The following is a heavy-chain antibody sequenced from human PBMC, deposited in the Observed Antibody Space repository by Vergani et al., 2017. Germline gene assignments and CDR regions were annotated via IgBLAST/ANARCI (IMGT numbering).Heavy chain of an antibody. Sequence: QVQLVESGGGVVPRGGSLRLSCATSGFTLSNYDMQWIRQGPGKGLEFVAVIQFDGSNQYYADSVKCRFTLSRDFSKNTLYLQMNSLRTDDTATYYCAKHFRGWGIDYWGQGTQVIVSS. J-gene: IGHJ4*02. CDR1: GFTLSNYD. V-gene: IGHV3-30*02. D-gene: IGHD3-16*01. CDR2: IQFDGSNQ. CDR3: AKHFRGWGIDY.